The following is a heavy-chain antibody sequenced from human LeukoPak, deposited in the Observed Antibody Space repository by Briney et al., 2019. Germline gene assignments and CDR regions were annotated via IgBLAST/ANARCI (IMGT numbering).Heavy chain of an antibody. CDR3: ARRIQLWLSDY. D-gene: IGHD5-18*01. V-gene: IGHV1-18*01. CDR1: GYTFTSYG. Sequence: AASVKVSCKASGYTFTSYGISWVRQAPGQGLEWMGWISAYNGNTNYAQKLQGRVTMTTDTSTGTAYMELRSLRSDDTAVYYCARRIQLWLSDYWGQGTLVTVSS. J-gene: IGHJ4*02. CDR2: ISAYNGNT.